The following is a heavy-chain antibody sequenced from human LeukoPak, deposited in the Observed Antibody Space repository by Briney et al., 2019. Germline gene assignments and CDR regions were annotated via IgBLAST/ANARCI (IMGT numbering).Heavy chain of an antibody. CDR3: AKGLFSAFDKYLDS. CDR1: GFYFESYT. CDR2: FSATSSDI. V-gene: IGHV3-21*04. Sequence: GGSLRLSCAASGFYFESYTMTWVRQAPGKGLEWVSLFSATSSDINYAESVRGRFTITRDNAKNTLFLHMDSLRAEDTAIYYCAKGLFSAFDKYLDSWGQGTLVTVSS. J-gene: IGHJ4*02. D-gene: IGHD5-12*01.